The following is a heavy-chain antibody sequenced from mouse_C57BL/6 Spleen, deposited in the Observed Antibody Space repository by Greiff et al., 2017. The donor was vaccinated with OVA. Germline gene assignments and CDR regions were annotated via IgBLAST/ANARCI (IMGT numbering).Heavy chain of an antibody. Sequence: VKLMESGPELVKPGASVKISCKASGYAFSSSWMNWVKQRPGKGLEWIGRIYPGDGDTNYNGKFKGKATLTADKSSSTAYMQLSSLTSEDSAVYFCARSTIYDSFYAMDYWGQGTSVTVSS. D-gene: IGHD2-3*01. CDR1: GYAFSSSW. V-gene: IGHV1-82*01. J-gene: IGHJ4*01. CDR2: IYPGDGDT. CDR3: ARSTIYDSFYAMDY.